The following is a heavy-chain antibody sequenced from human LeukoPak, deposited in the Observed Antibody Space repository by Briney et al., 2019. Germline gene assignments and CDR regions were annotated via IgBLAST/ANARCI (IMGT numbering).Heavy chain of an antibody. CDR3: AKLLLD. J-gene: IGHJ4*02. V-gene: IGHV3-23*01. CDR1: GFTLSSSA. CDR2: MTEGGAT. D-gene: IGHD3-22*01. Sequence: GGSLRLFCAASGFTLSSSAMSWVRQAPGKGLEWVSVMTEGGATYYADSVRGRFTISRDNSKNMLYLQMNSLRAEDTAVYYCAKLLLDWGQGTLVTVSS.